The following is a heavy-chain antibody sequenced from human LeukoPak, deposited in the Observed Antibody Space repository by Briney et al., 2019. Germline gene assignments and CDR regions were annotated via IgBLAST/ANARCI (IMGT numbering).Heavy chain of an antibody. CDR2: INHSGTT. J-gene: IGHJ6*03. CDR1: GGSFSGYY. Sequence: PSETLSLTCAVYGGSFSGYYWSWIRQPPGKGLEWIGEINHSGTTNYNPSLKSRVTISVDTSKNQFSLKLSSVTAADTAVYYCARHKRGYYYYMDVWGKGTTVTISS. V-gene: IGHV4-34*01. CDR3: ARHKRGYYYYMDV.